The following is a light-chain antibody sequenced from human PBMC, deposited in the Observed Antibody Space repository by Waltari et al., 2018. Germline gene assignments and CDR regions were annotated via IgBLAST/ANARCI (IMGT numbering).Light chain of an antibody. CDR3: QHYLRLPVT. CDR1: QSVSRA. CDR2: GAS. Sequence: EIVLTQSPGTLSLSLGERATLPCRASQSVSRALTWYQQKPGQAPRLLIYGASTRATGIPDRFSGSGSGTDFSLTTSRLEPDDFAVYYCQHYLRLPVTFGQGTTVEI. J-gene: IGKJ1*01. V-gene: IGKV3-20*01.